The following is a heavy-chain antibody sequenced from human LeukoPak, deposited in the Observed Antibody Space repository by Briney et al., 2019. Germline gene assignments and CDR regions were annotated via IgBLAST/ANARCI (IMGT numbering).Heavy chain of an antibody. Sequence: PGGSLRLSCAASGFTFSDYALSWVRQAPGKGLEWVSTIGVSGGSTYYADSVEGRFTISRDNSKNTLYLQMNSLRAEDTAVYCCAKDTLYYDILTGFDYWGQGTRVTVSS. J-gene: IGHJ4*02. CDR3: AKDTLYYDILTGFDY. CDR2: IGVSGGST. CDR1: GFTFSDYA. V-gene: IGHV3-23*01. D-gene: IGHD3-9*01.